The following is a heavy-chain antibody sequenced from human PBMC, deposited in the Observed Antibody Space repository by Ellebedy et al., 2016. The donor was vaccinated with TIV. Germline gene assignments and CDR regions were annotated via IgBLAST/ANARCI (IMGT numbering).Heavy chain of an antibody. J-gene: IGHJ3*02. V-gene: IGHV3-23*01. CDR2: ISPSGDIT. D-gene: IGHD7-27*01. Sequence: GESLKISCAASGFTFRDFAMNWVRQAPGKGLEWVSAISPSGDITYFADSVKGRFTISRDNSQDTVHCQMHSLRAEDTAVYYCTKRGVAWAAFDIWGPGTLVTVSS. CDR1: GFTFRDFA. CDR3: TKRGVAWAAFDI.